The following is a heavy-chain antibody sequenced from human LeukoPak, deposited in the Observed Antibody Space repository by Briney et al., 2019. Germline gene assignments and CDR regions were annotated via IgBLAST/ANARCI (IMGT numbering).Heavy chain of an antibody. CDR2: ISSSGSTI. CDR3: ARGLYYVDI. J-gene: IGHJ3*02. Sequence: NPGRSLRLSCAASGGTFSDYYMKWIRQAPAKGLEWVSYISSSGSTIYNANSVKSRFTISRDNAKNSLYLQMNSLRAEDTAVYYCARGLYYVDIWGQGTMVTVSS. V-gene: IGHV3-11*04. CDR1: GGTFSDYY. D-gene: IGHD3-10*01.